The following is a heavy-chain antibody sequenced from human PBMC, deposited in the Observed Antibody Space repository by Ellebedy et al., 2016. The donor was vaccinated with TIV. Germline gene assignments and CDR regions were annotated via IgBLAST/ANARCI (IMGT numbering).Heavy chain of an antibody. Sequence: PGGSLRLSCSASGFTFSTYAMHWVRQAPGKGLEYVSAISSNGGSTFYADTVKGRFTISRDNSKNTLYLQMSSLRTEDTAVYYCARGTPNVVVTAGGFDYWGQGTLVTVSS. J-gene: IGHJ4*02. V-gene: IGHV3-64*04. D-gene: IGHD2-21*02. CDR2: ISSNGGST. CDR3: ARGTPNVVVTAGGFDY. CDR1: GFTFSTYA.